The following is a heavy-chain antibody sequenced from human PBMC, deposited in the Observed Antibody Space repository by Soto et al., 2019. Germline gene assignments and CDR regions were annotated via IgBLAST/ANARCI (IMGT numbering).Heavy chain of an antibody. D-gene: IGHD2-21*02. CDR2: IIPIFGTA. CDR3: ARYYCGGDCHSAFDI. Sequence: SVKVSCKASGGTFSSYAISWVRQAPGQGLEWMGGIIPIFGTANYAQKFQGRVTITADESTSTAYMELSSLRSEDTAVYYCARYYCGGDCHSAFDIWGQGTMVTVSS. J-gene: IGHJ3*02. CDR1: GGTFSSYA. V-gene: IGHV1-69*13.